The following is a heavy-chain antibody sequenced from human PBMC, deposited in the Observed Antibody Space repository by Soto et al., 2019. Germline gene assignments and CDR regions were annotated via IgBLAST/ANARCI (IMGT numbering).Heavy chain of an antibody. V-gene: IGHV3-23*01. CDR1: GFTFSSYV. CDR2: ISGSGDMT. D-gene: IGHD4-17*01. CDR3: AKDSTSVTTYHRFDY. Sequence: GGSLRLSCAASGFTFSSYVMTWVRQAPGKGLEWVSGISGSGDMTFYADAVKGRFTISRDNSKNTLFLQMNSLRAEDSAEYYCAKDSTSVTTYHRFDYWGQGTLVTVSS. J-gene: IGHJ4*02.